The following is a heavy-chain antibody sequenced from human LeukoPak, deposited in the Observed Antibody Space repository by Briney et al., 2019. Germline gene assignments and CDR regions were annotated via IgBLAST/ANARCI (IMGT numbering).Heavy chain of an antibody. V-gene: IGHV1-18*01. Sequence: ASVKVSCKASGYTFTSYGISWVRQAAGQGPEWMGWISAYSGNTKYAQKLQGRVTMTTDTSTSTAYMELRSLRSDDTAVYYCARAADYGDYYGYWGQGTLVTVSS. J-gene: IGHJ4*02. D-gene: IGHD4-17*01. CDR1: GYTFTSYG. CDR3: ARAADYGDYYGY. CDR2: ISAYSGNT.